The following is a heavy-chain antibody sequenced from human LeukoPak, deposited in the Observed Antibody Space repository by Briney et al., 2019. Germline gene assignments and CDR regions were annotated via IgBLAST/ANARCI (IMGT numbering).Heavy chain of an antibody. CDR3: ATSRGNHHDY. CDR2: IKEDGSEK. Sequence: GGSLRLSCAGSGFTFSNYWMTWVRQAPGKGPEWVASIKEDGSEKYYVDSVRGRITISRDNAKNSVYLQMNSLRVEDTAVYYCATSRGNHHDYWGQGTLVTVSS. CDR1: GFTFSNYW. J-gene: IGHJ4*02. V-gene: IGHV3-7*01. D-gene: IGHD1-14*01.